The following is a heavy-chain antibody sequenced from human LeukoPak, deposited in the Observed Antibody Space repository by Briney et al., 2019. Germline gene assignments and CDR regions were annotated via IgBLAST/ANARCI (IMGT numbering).Heavy chain of an antibody. Sequence: GGSLRLSCAASGFTFSSYGMNWVRQAPGKGLEWVAVIWYDGSNKYYADSVKGRFTISRDNSKNTLYLQMNSLRAEDTAVYYCARDDSSGYYFDYWGQGTLVTVSS. V-gene: IGHV3-33*01. CDR1: GFTFSSYG. J-gene: IGHJ4*02. CDR2: IWYDGSNK. CDR3: ARDDSSGYYFDY. D-gene: IGHD3-22*01.